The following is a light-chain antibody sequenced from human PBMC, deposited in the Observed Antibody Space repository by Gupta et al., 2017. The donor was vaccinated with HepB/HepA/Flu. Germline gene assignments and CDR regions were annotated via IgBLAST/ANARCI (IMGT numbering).Light chain of an antibody. J-gene: IGKJ5*01. CDR3: QQDNSFPLT. CDR2: AAS. CDR1: QGISW. V-gene: IGKV1D-12*01. Sequence: DIQLTQSPSSVSASVGDTVTITCRASQGISWLAWYQQKPGKAPNLLIYAASTLQSGVPARFSGSGSGTSFTLTIISLQPEDFATYYCQQDNSFPLTFGEGTRVEIK.